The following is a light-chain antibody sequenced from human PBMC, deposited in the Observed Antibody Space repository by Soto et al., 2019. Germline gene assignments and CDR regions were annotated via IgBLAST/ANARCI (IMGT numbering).Light chain of an antibody. V-gene: IGKV3-11*01. CDR2: AAS. CDR3: QQRRNWPLIT. Sequence: EIVLTQYPASLSSSPGDRATLTCRASQSVSSYLAWYQQKPGQAPKLLIYAASNSATGIPARFSGSGSGTDFTPPISSLEPEDFAVYYCQQRRNWPLITFGQGTRLEIK. J-gene: IGKJ5*01. CDR1: QSVSSY.